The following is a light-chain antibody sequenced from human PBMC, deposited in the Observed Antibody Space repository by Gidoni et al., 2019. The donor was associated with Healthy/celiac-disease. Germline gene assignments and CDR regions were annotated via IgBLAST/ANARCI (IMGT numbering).Light chain of an antibody. J-gene: IGKJ1*01. CDR3: QQSYSTPRT. Sequence: IQITQSPSSLSASVGDRVTITCRASQSISSNSNWYQQKPGKAPKLLIYAASSLQSGVPSRFSSSGSGTDFTITISSLQAEDFATYYCQQSYSTPRTFGQGTKVEIK. CDR1: QSISSN. V-gene: IGKV1-39*01. CDR2: AAS.